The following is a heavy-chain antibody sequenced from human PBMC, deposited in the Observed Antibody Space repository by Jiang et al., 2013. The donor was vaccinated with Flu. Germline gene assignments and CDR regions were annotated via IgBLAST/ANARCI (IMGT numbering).Heavy chain of an antibody. V-gene: IGHV3-13*05. D-gene: IGHD6-19*01. J-gene: IGHJ2*01. CDR3: ARGYSSGWHFSRYWYFDL. CDR2: IGTAGDP. CDR1: GFTFSSYD. Sequence: VQLLESGGGLVQPGGSLRLSCAASGFTFSSYDMHWVRQATGKGLEWVSAIGTAGDPYYPGSVKGRFTISRENAKNSLYLQMNSLRAGDTAVYYCARGYSSGWHFSRYWYFDLWGPGTLVTVSS.